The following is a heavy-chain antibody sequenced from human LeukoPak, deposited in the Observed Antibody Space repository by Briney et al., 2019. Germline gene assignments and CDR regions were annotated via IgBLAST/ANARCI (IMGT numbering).Heavy chain of an antibody. Sequence: ASVKVSCKASGYAFTSYGISWVRQAPGQGLEWMGWISAYNGNTNYAQKFQGRVTMTRDASTSTVYMELSSLRSEDTAVYYCARDPYGSGSYRIPLFDYWGQGTLVTVSS. D-gene: IGHD1-26*01. CDR2: ISAYNGNT. J-gene: IGHJ4*02. CDR3: ARDPYGSGSYRIPLFDY. CDR1: GYAFTSYG. V-gene: IGHV1-18*01.